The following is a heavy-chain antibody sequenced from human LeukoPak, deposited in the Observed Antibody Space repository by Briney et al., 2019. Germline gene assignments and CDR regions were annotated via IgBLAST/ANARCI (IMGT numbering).Heavy chain of an antibody. D-gene: IGHD6-6*01. J-gene: IGHJ6*03. V-gene: IGHV3-7*01. CDR2: IKQDGSEK. CDR3: ARARFYSSSTYYYYMDV. Sequence: GGSLRLSCAASGFTFSSYWMSWVRQAPGKGLEWVANIKQDGSEKYYVDSVKGRFTISRDNAKSSLYLQMNSLGAEDTAVYYCARARFYSSSTYYYYMDVWGKGTTVTISS. CDR1: GFTFSSYW.